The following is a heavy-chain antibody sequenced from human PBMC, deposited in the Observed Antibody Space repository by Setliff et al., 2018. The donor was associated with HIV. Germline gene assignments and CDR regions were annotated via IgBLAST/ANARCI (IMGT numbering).Heavy chain of an antibody. CDR2: ISGSGRKT. D-gene: IGHD2-2*01. J-gene: IGHJ6*02. CDR1: GFSFSLYA. Sequence: HGGSLRLSCKATGFSFSLYAMSWVRQAPGKGLEWVSSISGSGRKTYYGDSVKGRFTISRDNSWDTADLQMNTLRAEDTAVYYCAKVPLFVVVPAALGGMDVWGQGTTVTVSS. V-gene: IGHV3-23*01. CDR3: AKVPLFVVVPAALGGMDV.